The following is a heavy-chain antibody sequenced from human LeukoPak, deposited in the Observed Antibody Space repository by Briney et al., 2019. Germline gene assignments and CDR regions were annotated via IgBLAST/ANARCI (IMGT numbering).Heavy chain of an antibody. CDR1: GFTISFYW. CDR2: INQVASEK. Sequence: GESLRLSCAASGFTISFYWMSWVREAPGKGLEWVAYINQVASEKNYVDPVKGRFTISRDNAKNSLYLQMNSVRAEDMAMYYGVRDGGYYGADSGGQGALVSVS. D-gene: IGHD3-10*01. V-gene: IGHV3-7*04. J-gene: IGHJ4*02. CDR3: VRDGGYYGADS.